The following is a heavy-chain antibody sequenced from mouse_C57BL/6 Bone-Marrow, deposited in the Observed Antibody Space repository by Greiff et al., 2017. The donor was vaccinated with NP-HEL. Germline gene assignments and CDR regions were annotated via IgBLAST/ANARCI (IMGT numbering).Heavy chain of an antibody. Sequence: VQLQQPGAELVMPGASVKLSCKASGYTFTSYWMHWVKQRPGQGLEWIGEIDPSDSYTNYNQKFKGKSTLTVDKSSSTAYMQLSSLTSEDSAVYYCAREGYSKYRYWYFDVWGTGTTVTVSS. CDR2: IDPSDSYT. J-gene: IGHJ1*03. V-gene: IGHV1-69*01. D-gene: IGHD2-5*01. CDR1: GYTFTSYW. CDR3: AREGYSKYRYWYFDV.